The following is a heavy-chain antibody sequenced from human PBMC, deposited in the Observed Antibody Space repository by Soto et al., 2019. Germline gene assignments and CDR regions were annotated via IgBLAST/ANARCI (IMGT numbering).Heavy chain of an antibody. CDR2: ISSSSSYI. J-gene: IGHJ6*02. D-gene: IGHD3-3*01. Sequence: PGGSLRLSCAASGFTFSSYSMNWVRQAPGKGLEWVSSISSSSSYIYYADSVKGRFTISRDNAKNSLYLQMNSLRAEDTAVYYCARDLLRFLEWNPYYYYGMDVWGQGTTVTVSS. V-gene: IGHV3-21*01. CDR3: ARDLLRFLEWNPYYYYGMDV. CDR1: GFTFSSYS.